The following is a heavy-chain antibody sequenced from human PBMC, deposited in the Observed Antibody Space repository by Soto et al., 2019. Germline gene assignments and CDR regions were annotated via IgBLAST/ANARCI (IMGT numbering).Heavy chain of an antibody. Sequence: PGWSLRLSCAASGFTFSSYGMHWVRQAPGKGLEWVAFIWYDGSKKYYADSVKGRFAISRDNSKNTLYLQINGLRAYETAGYCGARVLMVLSPPLYFDFRGPGLLVT. V-gene: IGHV3-33*01. CDR2: IWYDGSKK. CDR1: GFTFSSYG. CDR3: ARVLMVLSPPLYFDF. D-gene: IGHD2-8*01. J-gene: IGHJ4*02.